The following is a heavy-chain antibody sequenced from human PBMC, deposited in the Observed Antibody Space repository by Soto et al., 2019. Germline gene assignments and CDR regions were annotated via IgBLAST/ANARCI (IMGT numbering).Heavy chain of an antibody. CDR3: AKDTYYDSSSGYYVFDS. CDR2: ISHDGSKT. D-gene: IGHD3-22*01. Sequence: QVQLVESGGGVVQPGRSLRLSCAASGFTFNSYGIHWVRQAPGKGLEWVAVISHDGSKTNYADSVKGRVTISRDNSKDTVYLQRNSLRAEDTAVYYCAKDTYYDSSSGYYVFDSWGQGTLVTVSS. J-gene: IGHJ4*02. V-gene: IGHV3-30*18. CDR1: GFTFNSYG.